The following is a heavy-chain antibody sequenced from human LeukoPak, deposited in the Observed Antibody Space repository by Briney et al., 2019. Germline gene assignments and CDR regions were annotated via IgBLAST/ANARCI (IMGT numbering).Heavy chain of an antibody. CDR2: IYSGGST. CDR1: GFTVSSNY. J-gene: IGHJ3*02. D-gene: IGHD1-26*01. CDR3: ARGGSYLSAFDI. V-gene: IGHV3-53*01. Sequence: GGSLRLSCAASGFTVSSNYMSWVRQAPGKGLEWVSIIYSGGSTFYADSVKGRFTISRDNTNNTLYLQMNSLRAEDTGVYYCARGGSYLSAFDIWGQGTMVTVSS.